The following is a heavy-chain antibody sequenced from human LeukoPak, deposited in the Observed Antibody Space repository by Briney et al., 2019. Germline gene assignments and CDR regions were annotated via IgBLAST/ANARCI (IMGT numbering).Heavy chain of an antibody. D-gene: IGHD6-19*01. V-gene: IGHV4-59*01. J-gene: IGHJ4*02. CDR3: ARGYSSGWVFDY. CDR2: IYYSGST. CDR1: GGSISSYY. Sequence: SETLSLTCTVSGGSISSYYSSRIRQPPGKGLEWIGYIYYSGSTNYNPSLKSRVTISVDTSKNQFSLKLSSVTAADTAVYYCARGYSSGWVFDYWGQGTLVTVSS.